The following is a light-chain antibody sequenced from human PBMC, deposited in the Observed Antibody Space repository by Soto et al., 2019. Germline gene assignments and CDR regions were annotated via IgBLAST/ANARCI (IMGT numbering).Light chain of an antibody. CDR1: SSDVGGYNH. CDR2: EVS. V-gene: IGLV2-14*01. Sequence: QSVLTQPASVSRSPGQSITISCTGTSSDVGGYNHVSWYQQHPGKAPKLMIYEVSNRPSGVSNRFSGSKSGNTASLTISGLQAEDEADYYCSSYTSSSTLVFGGGTKLTVL. J-gene: IGLJ2*01. CDR3: SSYTSSSTLV.